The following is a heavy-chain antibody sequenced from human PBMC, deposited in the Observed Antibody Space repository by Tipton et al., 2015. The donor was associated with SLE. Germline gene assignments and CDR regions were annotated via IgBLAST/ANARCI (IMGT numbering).Heavy chain of an antibody. CDR2: INPSGNS. Sequence: TLSLTCEVSAGSFSGYYWSWIRQSPGKGLEWIGDINPSGNSNQNPSLKSRVSISVETSKKRFSLRLSSVTAADTAVYYCASNKGYCSGGTCTAPTEINSWGQGTLVTVSS. D-gene: IGHD2-15*01. CDR3: ASNKGYCSGGTCTAPTEINS. V-gene: IGHV4-34*01. CDR1: AGSFSGYY. J-gene: IGHJ4*02.